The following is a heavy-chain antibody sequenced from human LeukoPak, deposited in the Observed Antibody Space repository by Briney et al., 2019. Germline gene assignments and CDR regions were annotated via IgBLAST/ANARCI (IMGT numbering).Heavy chain of an antibody. J-gene: IGHJ3*02. CDR1: GFTFSSYG. CDR2: ISYDGSNK. Sequence: GGSLRLSCAASGFTFSSYGMHWVRQAPGKGLEWVAVISYDGSNKYYADSVKGRFTISRDNSKNTLYLQMNSLRAEDTAVYYCAKFHLRVVPSMVREVDIWGQGTMVTVSS. V-gene: IGHV3-30*18. CDR3: AKFHLRVVPSMVREVDI. D-gene: IGHD3-10*01.